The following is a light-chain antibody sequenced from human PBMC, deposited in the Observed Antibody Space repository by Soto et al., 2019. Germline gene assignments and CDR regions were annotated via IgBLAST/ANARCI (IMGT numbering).Light chain of an antibody. CDR3: QESYSTPRT. J-gene: IGKJ1*01. CDR2: AAS. V-gene: IGKV1-39*01. CDR1: QSISNY. Sequence: DLQMTQSPSSLSASVGDRVTITCRTSQSISNYLNWFQQKPGKAPQVLIYAASKLQSGVPSRFSGSGSGTDFTLTISSLQTEDFATYYCQESYSTPRTFGQGTKVEIK.